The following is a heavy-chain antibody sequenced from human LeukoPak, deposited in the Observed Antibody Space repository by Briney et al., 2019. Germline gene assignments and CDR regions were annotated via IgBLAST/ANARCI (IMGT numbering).Heavy chain of an antibody. Sequence: GASVKVSCKASGGTFSSYAISWVRQAPGQGLEWMGGIIPIFGTANYAQKFQGRVTITADESTSTAYMELSSLRSEDTAVYYCARGPYSYGPSGVYYGMDVWGKGTTVTVSS. CDR3: ARGPYSYGPSGVYYGMDV. CDR2: IIPIFGTA. CDR1: GGTFSSYA. D-gene: IGHD5-18*01. J-gene: IGHJ6*04. V-gene: IGHV1-69*13.